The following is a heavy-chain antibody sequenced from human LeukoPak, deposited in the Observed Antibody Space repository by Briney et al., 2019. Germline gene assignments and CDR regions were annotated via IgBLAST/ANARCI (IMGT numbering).Heavy chain of an antibody. J-gene: IGHJ6*02. CDR1: GFTFSDYY. Sequence: GGSLRLSCAASGFTFSDYYMSWIRQAPGKGLEWVSYISSSDNTIYYADSVKGRFTISRDNAENSLYLQMNSLRAEDTAVYYCARGVDSHDFWSGYYGPYGMDVWGQGTTVTVSS. V-gene: IGHV3-11*01. CDR2: ISSSDNTI. CDR3: ARGVDSHDFWSGYYGPYGMDV. D-gene: IGHD3-3*01.